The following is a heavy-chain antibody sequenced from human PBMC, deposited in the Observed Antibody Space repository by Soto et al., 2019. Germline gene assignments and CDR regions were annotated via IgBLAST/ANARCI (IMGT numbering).Heavy chain of an antibody. V-gene: IGHV3-11*01. CDR2: ISSSGSTT. CDR1: GFTFSDYS. CDR3: AKKVNSGPGSQYFDY. D-gene: IGHD3-10*01. Sequence: LSCAASGFTFSDYSMSWIRQAPGKGLEWVSYISSSGSTTYYADSVKGRFTISRDNSKNTLFLQMNSLRAEDTAIYYCAKKVNSGPGSQYFDYRGQGTLVTVSS. J-gene: IGHJ4*02.